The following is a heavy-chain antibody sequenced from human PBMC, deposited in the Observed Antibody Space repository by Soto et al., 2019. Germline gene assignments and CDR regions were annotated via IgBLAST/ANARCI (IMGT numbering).Heavy chain of an antibody. Sequence: ASVKVSCKASGYTFTGYYMHWVRQAPGQGLEWMGWINPNSGGTNYAQKFQGWVTMTRDTSISTAYMELSRLRSDDTAVYYCARVGGRGGGPAWFDYWGQGTLVTVSS. V-gene: IGHV1-2*04. J-gene: IGHJ4*02. CDR1: GYTFTGYY. CDR3: ARVGGRGGGPAWFDY. D-gene: IGHD2-21*01. CDR2: INPNSGGT.